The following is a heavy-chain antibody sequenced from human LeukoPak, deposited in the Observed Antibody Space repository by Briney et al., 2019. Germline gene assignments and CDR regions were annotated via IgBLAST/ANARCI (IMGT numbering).Heavy chain of an antibody. CDR1: GYTFTSYG. CDR2: ISAYNGNT. CDR3: ARGRLRFLEWLMEGDY. V-gene: IGHV1-18*01. Sequence: ASVKVSCKASGYTFTSYGISWVRQAPGQGLEWMGLISAYNGNTNHAQKLQGRVTMTTDTSTSTAYMELRSLRSDDTAVYYCARGRLRFLEWLMEGDYWGQGTLVTVSS. D-gene: IGHD3-3*01. J-gene: IGHJ4*02.